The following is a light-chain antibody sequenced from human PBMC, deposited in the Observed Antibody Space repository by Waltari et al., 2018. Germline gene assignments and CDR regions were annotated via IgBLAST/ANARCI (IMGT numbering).Light chain of an antibody. V-gene: IGKV3-20*01. CDR3: QQYGSSPPRVT. Sequence: EIVLTQSPGTLSLSPGERATLSCRASQSVSSSYLAWYQQKPGQAPRLLIYGASSRATGIPDRFSGSVSGTDFTLTSSRLEPEDFAVYYCQQYGSSPPRVTFGPGTKVDIK. J-gene: IGKJ3*01. CDR1: QSVSSSY. CDR2: GAS.